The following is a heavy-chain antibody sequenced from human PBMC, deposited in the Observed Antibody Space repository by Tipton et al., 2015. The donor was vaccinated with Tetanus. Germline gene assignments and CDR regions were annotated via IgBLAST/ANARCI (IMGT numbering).Heavy chain of an antibody. J-gene: IGHJ6*02. CDR3: ARVGLGVYGMDV. D-gene: IGHD3-10*01. Sequence: SLILSCAASGFTFSHYPMAWVRQAPGKGLEWVSGIAGNSISKYYGDSVRGRFTISRDNAKNTVFLQLNSLRDEDTAVYYCARVGLGVYGMDVWGQGTTVTVSS. V-gene: IGHV3-21*01. CDR1: GFTFSHYP. CDR2: IAGNSISK.